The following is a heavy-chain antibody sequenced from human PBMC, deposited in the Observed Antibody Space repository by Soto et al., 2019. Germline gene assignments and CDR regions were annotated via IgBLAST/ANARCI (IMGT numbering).Heavy chain of an antibody. Sequence: QVQLVQSGAEVKKPGSSVKVSCKASGGTFSSYAISWVRQAPGQGLEWMGGIIPIFGTANYAQKFQGRVTITADEPTSTAYMELSSLRSEDTAVYYCASTIVGGVMGAFDIWGQGTMVTVSS. CDR2: IIPIFGTA. CDR1: GGTFSSYA. CDR3: ASTIVGGVMGAFDI. J-gene: IGHJ3*02. V-gene: IGHV1-69*12. D-gene: IGHD3-3*01.